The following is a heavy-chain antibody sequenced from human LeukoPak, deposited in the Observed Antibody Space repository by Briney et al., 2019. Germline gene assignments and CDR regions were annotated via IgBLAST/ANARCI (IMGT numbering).Heavy chain of an antibody. CDR2: INPNSGDT. V-gene: IGHV1-2*02. J-gene: IGHJ4*02. Sequence: ASVKVSCKASGYTFTGYYMHWVRQAPGQGLEYMGCINPNSGDTNHAQNFQGRVTLTRDTSISTAYMELSSLRSDDSALYYCAGEYCSGGTCRQGFDYWGQGTLVTVSS. CDR1: GYTFTGYY. CDR3: AGEYCSGGTCRQGFDY. D-gene: IGHD2-15*01.